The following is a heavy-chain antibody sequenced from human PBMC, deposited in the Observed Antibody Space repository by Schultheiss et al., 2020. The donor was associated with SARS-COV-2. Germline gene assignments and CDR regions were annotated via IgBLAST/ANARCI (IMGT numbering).Heavy chain of an antibody. J-gene: IGHJ5*02. CDR3: ARLRSRLRPNWFDP. Sequence: SETLSLTCAVYGGSFSGYYWSWIRQPPGKGLEWIGYIYYSGSTNYNPSLKSRVTISVDTSKNQFSLKLSSVTAADTAVYYCARLRSRLRPNWFDPWGQGTLVTVPS. CDR2: IYYSGST. D-gene: IGHD3-16*01. V-gene: IGHV4-59*01. CDR1: GGSFSGYY.